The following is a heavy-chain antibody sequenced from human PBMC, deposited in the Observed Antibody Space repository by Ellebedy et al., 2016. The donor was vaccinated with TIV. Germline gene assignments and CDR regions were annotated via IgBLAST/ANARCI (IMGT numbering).Heavy chain of an antibody. CDR3: ARRRLKPGIAAAGCLAY. CDR2: MNPNSGNT. CDR1: GYTFTSYD. J-gene: IGHJ4*02. Sequence: AASVKVSCKASGYTFTSYDINWVRQATGQGLEWMGWMNPNSGNTGYAQKFQGRVTMTRNTSISTAYMELSSLRSEDTAVYYCARRRLKPGIAAAGCLAYWGQGTLVTVSS. D-gene: IGHD6-13*01. V-gene: IGHV1-8*01.